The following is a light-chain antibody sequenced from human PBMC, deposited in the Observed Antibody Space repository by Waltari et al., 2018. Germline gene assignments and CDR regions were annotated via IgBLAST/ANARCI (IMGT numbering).Light chain of an antibody. Sequence: QSALPQPASVSGSPGQTIAISCTGTSSDIGSSNYFSWYQQHPGQAPKLLIYDVNQRPSGVSHRFSGSKSGNAASLTISGLRAEDEADFYCSSYTSSSTLYVFGSGTKVTVL. J-gene: IGLJ1*01. V-gene: IGLV2-14*01. CDR1: SSDIGSSNY. CDR2: DVN. CDR3: SSYTSSSTLYV.